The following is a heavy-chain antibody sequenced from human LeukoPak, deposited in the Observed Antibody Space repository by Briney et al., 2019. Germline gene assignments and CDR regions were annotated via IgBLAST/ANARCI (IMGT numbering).Heavy chain of an antibody. CDR1: GGSISSGGYY. CDR3: ARDFYGSGNRGAFDI. Sequence: SETLSLTCTVSGGSISSGGYYWSWIRQHPGKGLEWIGYIYYSGSTYYNPSLKSRVTISVDTSKNQFSLKLSSVTAADTAVYYCARDFYGSGNRGAFDIWGQGTMVTVSS. V-gene: IGHV4-31*03. J-gene: IGHJ3*02. D-gene: IGHD3-10*01. CDR2: IYYSGST.